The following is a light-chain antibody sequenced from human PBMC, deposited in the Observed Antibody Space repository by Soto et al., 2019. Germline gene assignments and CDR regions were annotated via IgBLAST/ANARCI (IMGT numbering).Light chain of an antibody. J-gene: IGKJ2*01. CDR3: QQYGTSPLYT. Sequence: EIVLTQSPDTLSLSPGERATLSCRASQSVSSNYLAWYQQKPGQAPRLLIYGASSRATGIPDRFSGSGSGTDFTLTISRLEPEDFAVYYCQQYGTSPLYTFGQGTKLETK. CDR1: QSVSSNY. CDR2: GAS. V-gene: IGKV3-20*01.